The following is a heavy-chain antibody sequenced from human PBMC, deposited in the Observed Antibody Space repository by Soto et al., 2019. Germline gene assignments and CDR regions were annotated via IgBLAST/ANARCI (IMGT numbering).Heavy chain of an antibody. Sequence: DASVKVSCTSSGYTFTGYYMHWVRQAPGQGLEWMGWINPNSGGTNYAQKFQGWVTMTRDTSISTAYMELSRLRSDDTAVYYCARGLGGSIDVFERWGKGAKVTVAS. CDR3: ARGLGGSIDVFER. D-gene: IGHD2-15*01. V-gene: IGHV1-2*04. CDR1: GYTFTGYY. J-gene: IGHJ6*04. CDR2: INPNSGGT.